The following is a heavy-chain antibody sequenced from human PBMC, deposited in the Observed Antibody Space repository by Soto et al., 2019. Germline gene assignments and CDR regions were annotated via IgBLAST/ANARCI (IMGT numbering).Heavy chain of an antibody. CDR1: GFTFSEYW. CDR3: ARGGYGRWVHDY. J-gene: IGHJ4*02. CDR2: IKGDRSRT. V-gene: IGHV3-74*01. D-gene: IGHD5-18*01. Sequence: EVQLVESGGGLVQPGESLRLSCAASGFTFSEYWIHWVRQAPGKGLEWVSRIKGDRSRTNYADSVKGRCTISRDNANNVVFLHMTTMTADDTAVYYWARGGYGRWVHDYWGQGTLVTVSS.